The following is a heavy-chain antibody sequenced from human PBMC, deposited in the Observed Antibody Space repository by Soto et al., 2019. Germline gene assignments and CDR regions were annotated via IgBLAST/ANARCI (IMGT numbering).Heavy chain of an antibody. CDR3: ARMQGTARNAFDV. CDR2: VSGSAGTT. J-gene: IGHJ3*01. Sequence: EVQLLESGGGLVQPGGSLRLSCVASGFTFSIYVMTWVRQAPGKGLEWVSAVSGSAGTTYYADSVKGRFSISRDNSKNTLYLQMNSLTAVDTAVYYCARMQGTARNAFDVWGHGTMVTVSS. CDR1: GFTFSIYV. D-gene: IGHD6-6*01. V-gene: IGHV3-23*01.